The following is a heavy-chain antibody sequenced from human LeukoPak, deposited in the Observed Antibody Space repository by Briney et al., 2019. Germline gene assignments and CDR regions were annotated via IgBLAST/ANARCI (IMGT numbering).Heavy chain of an antibody. J-gene: IGHJ6*02. D-gene: IGHD4-23*01. V-gene: IGHV3-53*01. Sequence: GGSLRPSYAASGFTVSSNYMSWVRQAPGRGVEWASVIYGGGSIYYADSVKGRFTISRDNSKNTLSLQMNSLRAEDTAVYYCAKSPYVDDSALRPYYYGMDVWGQGTTVIVSS. CDR3: AKSPYVDDSALRPYYYGMDV. CDR2: IYGGGSI. CDR1: GFTVSSNY.